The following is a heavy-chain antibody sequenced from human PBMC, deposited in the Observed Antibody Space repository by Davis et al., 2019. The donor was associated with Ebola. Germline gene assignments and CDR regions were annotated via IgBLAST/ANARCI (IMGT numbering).Heavy chain of an antibody. J-gene: IGHJ3*02. Sequence: GESLKISCAASGFTFSSYSMNWVRQAPGKGLEWVSSISSSSSYIYYADSVKGRFTISRDNAKNSLYLQMNSLRAEDTAVYYCTTGAMAAYEIWGQGTMVTVSS. CDR1: GFTFSSYS. V-gene: IGHV3-21*01. CDR3: TTGAMAAYEI. D-gene: IGHD1-1*01. CDR2: ISSSSSYI.